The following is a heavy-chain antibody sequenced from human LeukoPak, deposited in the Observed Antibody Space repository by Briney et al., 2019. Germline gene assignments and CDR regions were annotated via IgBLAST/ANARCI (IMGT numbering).Heavy chain of an antibody. Sequence: GGSLRLSCAASGLTFSSYAMSWVRQAPGKGLEWVSCINGSGASTYYVDSVKGWPTISREHSKNTMYMQINSLRAEDTAVYYCAKVLGVAQYYFYGIDVWGQGTTVTVSS. V-gene: IGHV3-23*01. CDR3: AKVLGVAQYYFYGIDV. CDR1: GLTFSSYA. J-gene: IGHJ6*02. CDR2: INGSGAST. D-gene: IGHD2-21*01.